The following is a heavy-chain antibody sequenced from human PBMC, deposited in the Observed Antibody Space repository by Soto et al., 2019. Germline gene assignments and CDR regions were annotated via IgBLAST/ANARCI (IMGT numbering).Heavy chain of an antibody. CDR2: INAESEGGTT. D-gene: IGHD3-3*01. J-gene: IGHJ4*02. CDR1: GSTVRNAW. Sequence: EVQLVESGGGLVKPGGSLRLSCAVTGSTVRNAWMHWVRQAPGKGLEWVGRINAESEGGTTDYAAPVKGRFTISRDDSENTLYLQMNSLKTEDTAVYYCSEWLTDLDYWGQGTLVTVSS. V-gene: IGHV3-15*07. CDR3: SEWLTDLDY.